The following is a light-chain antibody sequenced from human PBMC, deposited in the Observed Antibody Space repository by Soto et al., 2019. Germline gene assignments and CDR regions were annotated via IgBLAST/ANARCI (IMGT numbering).Light chain of an antibody. CDR2: EGS. V-gene: IGLV2-23*01. J-gene: IGLJ3*02. CDR1: SSDVGSYNL. CDR3: CSYAGSSTWV. Sequence: QAASVSGSPGQSITISCTGTSSDVGSYNLVSLYQQHPGKAPKLMIYEGSKRPSGVSNRFSGSKSGITASLTISGLQAEDEADYYFCSYAGSSTWVFGGGTKLTVL.